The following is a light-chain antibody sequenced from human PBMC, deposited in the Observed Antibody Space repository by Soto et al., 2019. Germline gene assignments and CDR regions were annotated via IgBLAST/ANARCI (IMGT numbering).Light chain of an antibody. Sequence: QSVLTQPASVSGSPGQSITISCVGTSGDIGDYNYVSWYQQHPGKVPKVIIYDVSNRPSGVSYRFSGTKSGNTASLTVSGLQAEDEADYYCCSYTRSGTHICGTGTKVTVL. CDR2: DVS. CDR3: CSYTRSGTHI. V-gene: IGLV2-14*01. CDR1: SGDIGDYNY. J-gene: IGLJ1*01.